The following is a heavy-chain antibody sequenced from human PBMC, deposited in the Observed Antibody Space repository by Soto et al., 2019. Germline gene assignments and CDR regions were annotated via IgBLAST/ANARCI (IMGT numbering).Heavy chain of an antibody. J-gene: IGHJ4*02. CDR2: INPRSGST. CDR3: ARVRSHDCSDSYPRRCYIDY. CDR1: GYTFSSHY. V-gene: IGHV1-46*01. Sequence: ASVKVSCKASGYTFSSHYLHWVRQAPGQGLEWMGIINPRSGSTSYAQKFQGRITLTRDTSTSTVYMELTSLRSEDTAVYYCARVRSHDCSDSYPRRCYIDYCGQGPLVSVSS. D-gene: IGHD2-21*01.